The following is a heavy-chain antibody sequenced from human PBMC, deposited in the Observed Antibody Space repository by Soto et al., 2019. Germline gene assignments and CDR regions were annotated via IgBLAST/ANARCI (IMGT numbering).Heavy chain of an antibody. CDR3: ARSFAGIPPLSWVPAAPMSLSLEYYFDY. V-gene: IGHV1-46*03. CDR2: INPSGGST. D-gene: IGHD2-2*01. Sequence: QVQLVQSGAEVKKPGASVKVSCKASGYTFTSYYMHWVRQAPGQGLEWMGIINPSGGSTSYAQKFQGRVTMTRDTSTSTVYMELSSLRSEDTAVYYCARSFAGIPPLSWVPAAPMSLSLEYYFDYWGQGTLVTVSS. J-gene: IGHJ4*02. CDR1: GYTFTSYY.